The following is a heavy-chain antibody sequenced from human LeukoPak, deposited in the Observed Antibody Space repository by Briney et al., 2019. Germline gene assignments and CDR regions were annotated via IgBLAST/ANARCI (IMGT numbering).Heavy chain of an antibody. CDR2: ISYDGSNK. J-gene: IGHJ4*02. V-gene: IGHV3-30*03. D-gene: IGHD6-13*01. Sequence: PGGSLRLSCAASGFTFSSSWMTWVRQAPGKGLEWVAVISYDGSNKYYADSVKGRFTISRDNSKNTLYLQMNSLRAEDTAVHYCARDLLAARSYWGQGTLVTVSS. CDR3: ARDLLAARSY. CDR1: GFTFSSSW.